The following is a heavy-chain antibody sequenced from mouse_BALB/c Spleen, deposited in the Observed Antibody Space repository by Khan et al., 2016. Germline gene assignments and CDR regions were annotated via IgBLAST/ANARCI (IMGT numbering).Heavy chain of an antibody. CDR3: ARGDVMDY. CDR1: GYIFTNNT. CDR2: INPTNNYS. V-gene: IGHV1-4*01. J-gene: IGHJ4*01. Sequence: QVRLQQSGAELARPGASVKMSCKASGYIFTNNTMHWVKQRPGQGLEWIGYINPTNNYSNYNQRFKDKATLSADKSSSTAYMQLTSLTSEDSAVYYCARGDVMDYWGQGTSVTVSS.